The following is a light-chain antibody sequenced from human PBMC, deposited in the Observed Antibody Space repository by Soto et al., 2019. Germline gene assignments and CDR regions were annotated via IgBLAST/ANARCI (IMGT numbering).Light chain of an antibody. V-gene: IGLV2-14*01. CDR2: DVS. Sequence: QSVLTQPASVSGSPGQSITVSCTGTSSDIGVYNYVSWYQQHPGKAPKVMIYDVSNRPSGVSNRFSGSKSGNTASLTISGLKADDEADYYCSSYTINSTLVFGTGTKLTVL. CDR3: SSYTINSTLV. J-gene: IGLJ1*01. CDR1: SSDIGVYNY.